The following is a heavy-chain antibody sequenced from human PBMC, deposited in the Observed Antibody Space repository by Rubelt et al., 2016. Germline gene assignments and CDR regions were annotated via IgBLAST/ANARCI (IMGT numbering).Heavy chain of an antibody. Sequence: QVQLVQSGAEVRKPGASVRVSCKGQGLEWMGRIRPNSGDTNYAQNFQGRVTMTRDTSITTAYMDLSSLRSDDTAVYYCARESGSYADYWGQGTLVTVSS. J-gene: IGHJ4*02. CDR2: IRPNSGDT. D-gene: IGHD1-26*01. V-gene: IGHV1-2*06. CDR3: ARESGSYADY.